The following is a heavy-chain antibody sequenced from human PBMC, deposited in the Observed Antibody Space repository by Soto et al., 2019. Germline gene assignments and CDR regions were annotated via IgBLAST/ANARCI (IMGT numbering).Heavy chain of an antibody. CDR3: ARFSGSYYYAMDV. V-gene: IGHV4-34*01. Sequence: SETLSLTCAVYGGSCSGYYWSWIRQPPGKGLEWIGEINHSGVTNYKPSLKRRVTISVDTSKNQFSLQLKSVTAADTALYYCARFSGSYYYAMDVWGQGSTVTVS. J-gene: IGHJ6*02. D-gene: IGHD6-19*01. CDR1: GGSCSGYY. CDR2: INHSGVT.